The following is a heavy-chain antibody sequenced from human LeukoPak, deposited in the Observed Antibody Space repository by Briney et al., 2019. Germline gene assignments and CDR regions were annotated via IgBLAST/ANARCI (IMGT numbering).Heavy chain of an antibody. CDR2: ISAYNGNT. V-gene: IGHV1-18*01. D-gene: IGHD3-3*01. J-gene: IGHJ3*02. Sequence: GASVKVSCKASGYTFTSYGISWVRQAPGEGLEWMGWISAYNGNTNYAQKLQGRVTMTTDTSTSTAYMELRSLRSDDTAVYYCARDRKGQRITIFGVATTDAFDIWGQGTMVSVSS. CDR3: ARDRKGQRITIFGVATTDAFDI. CDR1: GYTFTSYG.